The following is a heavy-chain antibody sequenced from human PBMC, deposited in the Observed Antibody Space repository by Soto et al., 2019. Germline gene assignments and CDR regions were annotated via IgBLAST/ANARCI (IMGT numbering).Heavy chain of an antibody. D-gene: IGHD3-22*01. CDR2: NSGSGGST. CDR3: AKDRRYYDSSGYYYYYYGMDV. Sequence: EVQLLESGGGLVQPGGSLRLSCAASGFTFSSYAMSWVRQAPGKGLEWVSANSGSGGSTYYADSVKGRFTISRDNSKNTLYLQMNSLRAEDTAVYYCAKDRRYYDSSGYYYYYYGMDVWGQGTTVTVSS. V-gene: IGHV3-23*01. J-gene: IGHJ6*02. CDR1: GFTFSSYA.